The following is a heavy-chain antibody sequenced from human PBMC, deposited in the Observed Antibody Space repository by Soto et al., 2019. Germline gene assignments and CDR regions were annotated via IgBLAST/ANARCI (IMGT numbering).Heavy chain of an antibody. CDR2: IIPIFGTA. Sequence: QVQLVQSGAEVKKPGSSVKVSCKASGGTFSSYAISWVRQAPGQGLEWMGGIIPIFGTANYAQKFHGRVTITADESTSTAYMELSSMRSEDTAVYYGASNRRSRWLHYYGMDVWGQGTTVTVSS. CDR1: GGTFSSYA. CDR3: ASNRRSRWLHYYGMDV. D-gene: IGHD5-12*01. V-gene: IGHV1-69*12. J-gene: IGHJ6*02.